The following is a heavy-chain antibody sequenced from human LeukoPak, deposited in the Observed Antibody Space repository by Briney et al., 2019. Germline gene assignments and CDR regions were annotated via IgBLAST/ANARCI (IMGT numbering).Heavy chain of an antibody. V-gene: IGHV3-9*01. J-gene: IGHJ4*02. D-gene: IGHD1-26*01. CDR3: AKDSRESYYLYYFDY. CDR2: ISWNSGSI. CDR1: GFTFDDYA. Sequence: GRSLRLSCAASGFTFDDYAMHWVRQAPGKGLEWVSGISWNSGSIGYADSVKGRFTISRDNAKNSLYLQMNSLRAEDTAVYYCAKDSRESYYLYYFDYWGQGTLVTVSS.